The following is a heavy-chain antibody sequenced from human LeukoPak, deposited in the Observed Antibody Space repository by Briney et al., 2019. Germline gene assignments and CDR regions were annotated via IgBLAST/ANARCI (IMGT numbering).Heavy chain of an antibody. J-gene: IGHJ3*02. V-gene: IGHV4-59*08. CDR2: AYNNKYT. CDR1: SESMDSYY. CDR3: ARRVSLYAGFDI. D-gene: IGHD3-16*02. Sequence: SETLSLTCTVDSESMDSYYWNWVRQPPGKGLEWIGRAYNNKYTEYNPSLQSRVSISVDTSKSQFSLNLISVTAADTAVYYCARRVSLYAGFDIWGPGTMVTVSS.